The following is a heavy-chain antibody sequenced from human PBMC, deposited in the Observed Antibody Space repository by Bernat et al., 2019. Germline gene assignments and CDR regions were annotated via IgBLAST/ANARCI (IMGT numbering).Heavy chain of an antibody. CDR3: ARSLLVTSRNDAFEI. CDR1: GFTFSSYS. V-gene: IGHV3-21*01. Sequence: EVQLVESGGGLVKPGGSLRLSCAASGFTFSSYSMNWVRQAQGKGLEWVSSISRSGGSIYYADSVKGRFTISRDNAKNSLFLQMDSLRAEDTAVYYCARSLLVTSRNDAFEIWGQGTTVTVSS. J-gene: IGHJ3*02. CDR2: ISRSGGSI. D-gene: IGHD2-21*02.